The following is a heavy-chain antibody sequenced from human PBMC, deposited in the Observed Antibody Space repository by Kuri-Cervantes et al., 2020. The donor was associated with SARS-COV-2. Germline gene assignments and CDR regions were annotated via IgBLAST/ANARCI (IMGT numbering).Heavy chain of an antibody. CDR2: ISGSGGST. V-gene: IGHV3-23*01. D-gene: IGHD3-3*01. CDR1: GFTFSSYA. CDR3: ARGGIFGVVTPAGYYGMDV. J-gene: IGHJ6*02. Sequence: GGSLRLSCAASGFTFSSYAMSWVRRAPGKGLEWVSAISGSGGSTYYADSVKGRFSISRDSSKNTLYVQVNSLRAEDTAVYYCARGGIFGVVTPAGYYGMDVWGQGTTVTVSS.